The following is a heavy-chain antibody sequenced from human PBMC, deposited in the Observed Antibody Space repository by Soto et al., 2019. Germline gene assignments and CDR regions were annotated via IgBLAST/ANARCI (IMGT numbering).Heavy chain of an antibody. CDR3: ARAIWFGELLVHDWFDP. Sequence: QLQLQESGPGLVKPSETLSLTCTVSGGSISSSSYYWGWIRQPPGKGLEWIGSIYYSGSTYYNPSLKSRVTISVDTPKNQFSLKLSSVTAAVTAVSYCARAIWFGELLVHDWFDPWGQGTLVTVSS. CDR2: IYYSGST. CDR1: GGSISSSSYY. V-gene: IGHV4-39*01. D-gene: IGHD3-10*01. J-gene: IGHJ5*02.